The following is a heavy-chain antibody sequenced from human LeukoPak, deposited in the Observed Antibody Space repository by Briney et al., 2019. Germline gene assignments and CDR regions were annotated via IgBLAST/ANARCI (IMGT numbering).Heavy chain of an antibody. V-gene: IGHV3-30-3*01. CDR3: ARDYPADH. Sequence: GGPLRLSCAASGFTFSRFPMHWVRQAPGKGLEWVALISSDGSDKKYADSVKGRFTMSRDNSKNTLFLQMHSLRVEDTGVYYCARDYPADHWGQGTLVTVSS. J-gene: IGHJ4*02. CDR2: ISSDGSDK. CDR1: GFTFSRFP.